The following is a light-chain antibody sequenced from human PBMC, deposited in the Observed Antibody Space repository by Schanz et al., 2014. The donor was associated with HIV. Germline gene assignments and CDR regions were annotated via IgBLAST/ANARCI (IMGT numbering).Light chain of an antibody. CDR3: SSYTSSTTYV. CDR2: DVT. Sequence: QSVLTQPASVSGSPGQSVTISCTGTSSDVGAYNHVSWYQQHPGKSPKVMIYDVTNRPSGVSNRFSGSKSGSTASLTIFGLQAEDEADYYCSSYTSSTTYVFGTGTKLPVL. V-gene: IGLV2-14*01. J-gene: IGLJ1*01. CDR1: SSDVGAYNH.